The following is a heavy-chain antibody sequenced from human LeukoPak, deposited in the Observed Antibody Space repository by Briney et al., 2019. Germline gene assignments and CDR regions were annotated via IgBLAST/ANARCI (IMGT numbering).Heavy chain of an antibody. CDR3: ARGGHNWNYVFDY. CDR1: GGSISSDY. CDR2: IYYSGST. Sequence: SETLSLTCTVSGGSISSDYWSWIRQPPGKGLEWSGYIYYSGSTNYNPSLKSRVTISVDTSKNQFSLKRSSVTAAETAVYYCARGGHNWNYVFDYWGQGTLVTVSS. D-gene: IGHD1-7*01. J-gene: IGHJ4*02. V-gene: IGHV4-59*08.